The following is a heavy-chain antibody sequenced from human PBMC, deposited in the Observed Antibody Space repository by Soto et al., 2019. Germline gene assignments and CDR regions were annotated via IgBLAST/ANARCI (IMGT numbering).Heavy chain of an antibody. CDR3: ARLPTTVRYYYYYGMDV. D-gene: IGHD4-17*01. Sequence: SETLSLTCPVSGGSISSYYWSWIRQPPWKGLEWIVYIYSRGSTNYNPSLKSRVTISVDTSKNQFSLKLSSVTAADTAVYYCARLPTTVRYYYYYGMDVWGQGTTVTVSS. J-gene: IGHJ6*02. CDR2: IYSRGST. CDR1: GGSISSYY. V-gene: IGHV4-59*01.